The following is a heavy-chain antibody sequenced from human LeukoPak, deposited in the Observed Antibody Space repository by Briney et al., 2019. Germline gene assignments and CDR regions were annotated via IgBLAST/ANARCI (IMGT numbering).Heavy chain of an antibody. Sequence: SETLSLTCTVSGGSISSSSYYWGWIRQPPGKGLEWIGNIYYSGSTYYNESLESRVTISIDTSKNQFSLKLNSVTAADTAVYYCAKGAGPPWFDPWGQGTLVTVSS. J-gene: IGHJ5*02. D-gene: IGHD6-19*01. V-gene: IGHV4-39*07. CDR1: GGSISSSSYY. CDR2: IYYSGST. CDR3: AKGAGPPWFDP.